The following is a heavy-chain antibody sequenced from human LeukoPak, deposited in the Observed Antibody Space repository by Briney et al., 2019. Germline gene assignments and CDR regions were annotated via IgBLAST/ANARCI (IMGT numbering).Heavy chain of an antibody. CDR3: ASSGYDSSGYPPYGMDV. J-gene: IGHJ6*02. Sequence: GESLQISCKGSGYSFTSYWIGWVRQMPGKGLEWMGIIYPGDSDTRYSPSFQGQVTISADKSISTAYLQWSSLKASDTAMYYCASSGYDSSGYPPYGMDVWGQGTTVTVSS. CDR2: IYPGDSDT. V-gene: IGHV5-51*01. D-gene: IGHD3-22*01. CDR1: GYSFTSYW.